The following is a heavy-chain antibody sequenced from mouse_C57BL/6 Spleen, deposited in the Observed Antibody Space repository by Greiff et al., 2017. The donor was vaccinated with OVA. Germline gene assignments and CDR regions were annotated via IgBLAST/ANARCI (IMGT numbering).Heavy chain of an antibody. J-gene: IGHJ1*03. V-gene: IGHV1-39*01. CDR1: GYSFTDYN. D-gene: IGHD2-1*01. CDR2: INPNNGTT. Sequence: EVKLMESGPELVKPGASVKISCKASGYSFTDYNMNWVKQSNGKSLEWIGVINPNNGTTSYNQKFKGKATLTVDKSSSPAYWQLNSLTSEDSAVYYCAREEIYYGNFGYFDVWGTGTTVTVSS. CDR3: AREEIYYGNFGYFDV.